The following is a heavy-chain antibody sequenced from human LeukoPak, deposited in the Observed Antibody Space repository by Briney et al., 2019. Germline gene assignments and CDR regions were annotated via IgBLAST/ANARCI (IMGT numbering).Heavy chain of an antibody. CDR3: ARPTGAYCGGDCYPFDY. Sequence: ASVKVSCTASGYTFTSYGISWVRQAPGQGLEWMGWISAYNGNTNYAQKLQGRVTMTTDTSTSTAYMELRSLRSDDTAVYYCARPTGAYCGGDCYPFDYWGQGTLVTVSS. CDR2: ISAYNGNT. V-gene: IGHV1-18*01. D-gene: IGHD2-21*02. CDR1: GYTFTSYG. J-gene: IGHJ4*02.